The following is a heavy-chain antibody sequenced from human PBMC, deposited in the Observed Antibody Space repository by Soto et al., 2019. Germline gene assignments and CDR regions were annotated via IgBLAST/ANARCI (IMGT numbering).Heavy chain of an antibody. Sequence: PSETLSLTCTVSGGSISSYYWSWIRQPPGKGLEWIGYIYYSGSTNYYPSLKSRVTISVDTSKNQFSLKLSSVTAADTAVYYCARVRQYGDYDRILDYWGQGTLVTVSS. J-gene: IGHJ4*02. CDR2: IYYSGST. CDR1: GGSISSYY. D-gene: IGHD4-17*01. V-gene: IGHV4-59*01. CDR3: ARVRQYGDYDRILDY.